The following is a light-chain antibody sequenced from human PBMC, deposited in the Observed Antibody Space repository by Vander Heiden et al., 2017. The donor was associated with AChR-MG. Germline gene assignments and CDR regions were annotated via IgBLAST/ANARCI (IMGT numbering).Light chain of an antibody. CDR3: MLSDSDNRLVV. CDR1: TGAVTGGHF. J-gene: IGLJ2*01. CDR2: DTN. V-gene: IGLV7-46*01. Sequence: HAVVTREPSLSVSPGGPVTLTCGPSTGAVTGGHFPYWFQHKPGPAPTTLSYDTNNKHSWTPARFSGSLLGGKAALTLSGAQPEDEAEYYCMLSDSDNRLVVFGGGTKLTVL.